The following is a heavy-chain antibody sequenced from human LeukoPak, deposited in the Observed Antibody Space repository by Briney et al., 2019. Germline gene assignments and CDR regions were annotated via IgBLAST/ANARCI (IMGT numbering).Heavy chain of an antibody. CDR1: GFIFSTYN. J-gene: IGHJ4*02. CDR2: ISSSSSYI. Sequence: PGGSLRLSCAASGFIFSTYNMNWVRQAPGKGLEWVSYISSSSSYIYYADSVKGRFTISRDNAKNSLYLQMNSLRAEDTAVYYCAREYSSSWYGRGLVDYWGQGTLVTVSS. CDR3: AREYSSSWYGRGLVDY. V-gene: IGHV3-21*05. D-gene: IGHD6-13*01.